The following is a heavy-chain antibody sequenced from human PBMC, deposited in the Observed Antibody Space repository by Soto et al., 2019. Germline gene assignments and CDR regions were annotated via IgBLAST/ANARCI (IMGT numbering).Heavy chain of an antibody. CDR1: GGSISSGGYY. J-gene: IGHJ6*02. CDR2: IYYSGST. CDR3: ARAPPLYIVGDGMDG. V-gene: IGHV4-31*03. Sequence: SETLSLTCTVSGGSISSGGYYWSWIRQHPGKGLEWIGYIYYSGSTYYNPSLKSRVTISVDTSKNQFSLKLSSVTAADTAVYYCARAPPLYIVGDGMDGWGQGTTVTVSS. D-gene: IGHD2-15*01.